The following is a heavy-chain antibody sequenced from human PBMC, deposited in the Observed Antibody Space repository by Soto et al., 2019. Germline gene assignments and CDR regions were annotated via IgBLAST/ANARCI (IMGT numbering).Heavy chain of an antibody. Sequence: PGKGLEWVAVIWYDGSNKYYADSVKGRFTISRDNSKNTLYLQMNSLRAEDTAVYYCARDKRDLRFLEWSYYFDYWGQGTLVTVSS. D-gene: IGHD3-3*01. V-gene: IGHV3-30-3*01. CDR3: ARDKRDLRFLEWSYYFDY. CDR2: IWYDGSNK. J-gene: IGHJ4*02.